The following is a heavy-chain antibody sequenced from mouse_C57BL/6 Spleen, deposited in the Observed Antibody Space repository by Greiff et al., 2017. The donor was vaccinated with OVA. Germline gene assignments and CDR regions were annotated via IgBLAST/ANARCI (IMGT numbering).Heavy chain of an antibody. CDR3: TRGYYGSSYGVLYYFDY. CDR1: GYTFTDYD. Sequence: QVQLQQSGAELVRPGASVTLSCTASGYTFTDYDMHWVKQTPVHGLDWIGALDPATGGTAYNQKFKGKAILTADKSSSTAYMELRSLTSEDSAVYDCTRGYYGSSYGVLYYFDYWGQGTTLTVSS. V-gene: IGHV1-15*01. J-gene: IGHJ2*01. CDR2: LDPATGGT. D-gene: IGHD1-1*01.